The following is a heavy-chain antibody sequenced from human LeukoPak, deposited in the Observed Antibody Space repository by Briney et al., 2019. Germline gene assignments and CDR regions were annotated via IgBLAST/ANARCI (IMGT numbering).Heavy chain of an antibody. V-gene: IGHV3-30-3*02. D-gene: IGHD1-7*01. CDR3: RKHLSANYPPYGLDV. Sequence: SGGPSSICCAACGFVCSGSPIQCFRQAPGKGLEWVAVISYDGSNKYYADSVKGRFTISRESSKNMLYLLRCSLRAENTAVYYGRKHLSANYPPYGLDVWGQGTTVIVSS. CDR1: GFVCSGSP. J-gene: IGHJ6*02. CDR2: ISYDGSNK.